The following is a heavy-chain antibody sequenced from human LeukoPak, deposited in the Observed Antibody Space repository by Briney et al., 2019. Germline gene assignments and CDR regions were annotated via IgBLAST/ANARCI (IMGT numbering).Heavy chain of an antibody. V-gene: IGHV3-23*01. D-gene: IGHD3-10*01. CDR1: GFTFSSYA. J-gene: IGHJ4*02. CDR3: AKDLWFGEFQPDY. Sequence: GGSLRLSCAASGFTFSSYAMSWVRQAPGKGLEWVSAISGGGGSTYYADSVKGRFTISRDNSKNTLYLRMNSLRAEDTAVYYCAKDLWFGEFQPDYWGQGTLVTVSS. CDR2: ISGGGGST.